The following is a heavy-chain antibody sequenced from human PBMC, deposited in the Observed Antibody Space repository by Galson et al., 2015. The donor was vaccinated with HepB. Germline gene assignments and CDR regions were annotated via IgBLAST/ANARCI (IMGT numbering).Heavy chain of an antibody. J-gene: IGHJ4*02. CDR2: IHWDDNT. CDR1: GFSLSSSGVG. CDR3: LHNDYSSGSSLG. D-gene: IGHD3-10*01. Sequence: PALVKPTQTLTLTCTFSGFSLSSSGVGVGWVRQPPGKALEGLAFIHWDDNTRYNPSLRTRLSITKDTSKNQVVLSMTDMDSVDTGTYYCLHNDYSSGSSLGWGPGIRVTV. V-gene: IGHV2-5*02.